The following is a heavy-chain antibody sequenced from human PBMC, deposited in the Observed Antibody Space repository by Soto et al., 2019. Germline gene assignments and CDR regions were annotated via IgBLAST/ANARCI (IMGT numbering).Heavy chain of an antibody. CDR3: ARDKITGLFDY. D-gene: IGHD2-8*02. J-gene: IGHJ4*02. Sequence: TSETLSLTCTVSGGSISSHYWSWIRQPPGKGLEWMGNIYYSGSTNYNPSLKSRVTISVDTSKNQFSLKLSSVTAADTAVYYCARDKITGLFDYWGQGTLVTVSS. CDR2: IYYSGST. CDR1: GGSISSHY. V-gene: IGHV4-59*11.